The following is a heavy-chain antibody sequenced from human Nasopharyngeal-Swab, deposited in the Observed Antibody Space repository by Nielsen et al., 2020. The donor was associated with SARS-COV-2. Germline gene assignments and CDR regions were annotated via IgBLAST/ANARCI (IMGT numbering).Heavy chain of an antibody. V-gene: IGHV3-11*04. D-gene: IGHD2-2*03. CDR1: GFTFSDYY. CDR3: ARMDIVVVPVTIYYYGMDV. J-gene: IGHJ6*02. CDR2: INSRGSTI. Sequence: GGSLRLSCAASGFTFSDYYMTWIRQAPGKGLEWVSYINSRGSTIHYADSVEGRFTISRDNAKNSLYLQMSSLRAEDTAVYYCARMDIVVVPVTIYYYGMDVWGQGTTVTVSS.